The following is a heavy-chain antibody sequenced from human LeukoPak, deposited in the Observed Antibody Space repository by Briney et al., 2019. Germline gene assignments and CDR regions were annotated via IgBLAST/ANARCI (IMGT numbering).Heavy chain of an antibody. D-gene: IGHD3-9*01. CDR1: GYTFTSYA. Sequence: GASVKVSCTASGYTFTSYAMHWVRQAPGQRLEWMGWINAGNGNTKYSQKFQGRVTITRDTSASTAYMELSSLRSEDTAVYYCARHLGYYNSGWFDPWGQGTLVTVSS. J-gene: IGHJ5*02. CDR2: INAGNGNT. V-gene: IGHV1-3*01. CDR3: ARHLGYYNSGWFDP.